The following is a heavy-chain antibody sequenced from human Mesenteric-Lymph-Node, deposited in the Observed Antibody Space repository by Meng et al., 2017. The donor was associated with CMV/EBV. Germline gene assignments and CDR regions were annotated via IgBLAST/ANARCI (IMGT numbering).Heavy chain of an antibody. V-gene: IGHV1-18*04. CDR2: ISGYNGNT. CDR1: GYTFTDYY. J-gene: IGHJ6*02. CDR3: ARDVHSSTGAYYYYYGMDV. Sequence: ASVKVSCKASGYTFTDYYMHLVRQAPGQGLEWMGWISGYNGNTNYAQNFQGRVTIMRDTSTSTVYMELKTLRSDDTAVYYCARDVHSSTGAYYYYYGMDVWGQGTTVTVSS. D-gene: IGHD6-13*01.